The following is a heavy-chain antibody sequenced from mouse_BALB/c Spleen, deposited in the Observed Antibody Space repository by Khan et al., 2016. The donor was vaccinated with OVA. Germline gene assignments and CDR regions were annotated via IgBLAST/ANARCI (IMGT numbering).Heavy chain of an antibody. CDR1: GYSITSDYA. J-gene: IGHJ2*01. CDR3: ARDYGSSYRFFDY. D-gene: IGHD1-1*01. CDR2: ITYSGST. V-gene: IGHV3-2*02. Sequence: EVKLLESGPGLVKPSQSLSLTCTVTGYSITSDYAWNWIRQFPGNKLEWMAYITYSGSTGYNPSLKGRISITRDTSKNQFFLQLNSVTTEDTATYYCARDYGSSYRFFDYWGQGTTLTVSS.